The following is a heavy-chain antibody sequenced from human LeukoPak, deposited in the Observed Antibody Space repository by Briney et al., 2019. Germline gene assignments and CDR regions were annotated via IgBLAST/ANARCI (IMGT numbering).Heavy chain of an antibody. J-gene: IGHJ5*02. CDR3: AVFSSGSYYNGGWFDP. Sequence: SETLSLTCAVYGGSFSGYYWSWIRQPPGKGLEGIGEINHSGSTNYNPSLKSLATISVDTSKTQFSLKLSSVTAADPAVYYCAVFSSGSYYNGGWFDPWGQGTLVTVSS. V-gene: IGHV4-34*01. CDR1: GGSFSGYY. CDR2: INHSGST. D-gene: IGHD3-10*01.